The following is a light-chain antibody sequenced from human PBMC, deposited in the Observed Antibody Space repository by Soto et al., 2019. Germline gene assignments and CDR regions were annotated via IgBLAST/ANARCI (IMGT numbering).Light chain of an antibody. CDR3: QTWGTGIHVV. Sequence: QLVLTQSPSASASLGASVKLTCTLSSGHSSYAIAWHQQQLEKGPRYLMKLDSDGSHTKGDAIPDRFSGSSSGAERYLTISSLQSEDEADYYCQTWGTGIHVVFGGGTQLTVL. CDR1: SGHSSYA. J-gene: IGLJ2*01. CDR2: LDSDGSH. V-gene: IGLV4-69*01.